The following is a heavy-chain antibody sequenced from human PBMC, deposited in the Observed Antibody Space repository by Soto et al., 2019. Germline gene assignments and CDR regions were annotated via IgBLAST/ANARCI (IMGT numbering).Heavy chain of an antibody. V-gene: IGHV1-18*01. J-gene: IGHJ6*02. CDR1: GYTFTNSG. CDR3: AREDYYDSSGLLLVRYYISMDF. CDR2: IGAYNGHT. D-gene: IGHD3-22*01. Sequence: ASVKVSCKASGYTFTNSGISWVRQAPGQGLEWMGWIGAYNGHTKYAQKLQGRVTMTTDTSTSTAYMELRSLKSDDTAAYYCAREDYYDSSGLLLVRYYISMDFWRQATLVTV.